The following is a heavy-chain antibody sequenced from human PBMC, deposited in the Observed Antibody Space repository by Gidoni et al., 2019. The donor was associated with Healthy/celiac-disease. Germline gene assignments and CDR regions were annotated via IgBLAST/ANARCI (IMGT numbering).Heavy chain of an antibody. CDR1: GVTASRAA. J-gene: IGHJ4*02. V-gene: IGHV3-23*01. CDR3: AKEDCSGGSCYHKASFDY. Sequence: EVQLLEAGGGLVQPGGSLRLSCAASGVTASRAAMSWVRQAPGKGLEWVSAISGSGGITYYADSVKGRFTISRDNSNNTLYLQMNSLRAEDTAVYYCAKEDCSGGSCYHKASFDYWGQGTLVTVSS. D-gene: IGHD2-15*01. CDR2: ISGSGGIT.